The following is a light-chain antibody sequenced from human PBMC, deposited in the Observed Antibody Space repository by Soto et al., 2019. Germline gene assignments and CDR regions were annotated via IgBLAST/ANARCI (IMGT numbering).Light chain of an antibody. CDR1: QSVSSSY. Sequence: EIVLTQSPGTLSLSPGERATLSCRASQSVSSSYLAWYQQKPGQAPRLLIYGASSRATGIPDRFSGSGSGTYFPLNISRLEPKDFAVYYCQQYGSSLPGTFGGGTKVEIK. V-gene: IGKV3-20*01. CDR2: GAS. CDR3: QQYGSSLPGT. J-gene: IGKJ4*01.